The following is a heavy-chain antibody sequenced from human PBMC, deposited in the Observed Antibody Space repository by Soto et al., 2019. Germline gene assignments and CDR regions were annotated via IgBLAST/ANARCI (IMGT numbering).Heavy chain of an antibody. J-gene: IGHJ4*02. V-gene: IGHV3-7*01. Sequence: EVHLVESGGDFVQPGGSLRLSCAASGFIFNNYFMSWVRQAPGKGLEWVAKIKQDGSEKYYVDSVRGRFTISRDNTKNSVFLEMNSLRAEDTAVYYCARDGDYIHPPLDYWGQGTLVTVSS. D-gene: IGHD4-4*01. CDR1: GFIFNNYF. CDR2: IKQDGSEK. CDR3: ARDGDYIHPPLDY.